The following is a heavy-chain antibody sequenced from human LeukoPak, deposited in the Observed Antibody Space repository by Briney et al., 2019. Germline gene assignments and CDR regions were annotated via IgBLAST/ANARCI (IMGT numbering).Heavy chain of an antibody. CDR2: ISYDGSNK. Sequence: GGSLRLSCAASGFTFSSYGMHWVRQAPGKGLEWVAVISYDGSNKYYADSVKGRFTISRDNSKNTLYLQMNSLRAEDTAVYYCAKDHNWNYPAPNEYWGQGTLVTVSS. D-gene: IGHD1-7*01. CDR3: AKDHNWNYPAPNEY. CDR1: GFTFSSYG. J-gene: IGHJ4*02. V-gene: IGHV3-30*18.